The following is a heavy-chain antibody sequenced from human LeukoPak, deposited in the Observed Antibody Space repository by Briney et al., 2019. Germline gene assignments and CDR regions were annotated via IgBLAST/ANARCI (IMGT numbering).Heavy chain of an antibody. J-gene: IGHJ6*02. CDR3: ARGGDTTEPYYYYGMDV. Sequence: ASVKVSCKASGYTFTGYYMHWVRQAPGQGLEWMGWINPNSGGTNYAQKFQGRVTMTRDTSISTAYMELSRLRSDDTAVYYYARGGDTTEPYYYYGMDVWGQGTTVTVSS. D-gene: IGHD1-14*01. CDR2: INPNSGGT. V-gene: IGHV1-2*02. CDR1: GYTFTGYY.